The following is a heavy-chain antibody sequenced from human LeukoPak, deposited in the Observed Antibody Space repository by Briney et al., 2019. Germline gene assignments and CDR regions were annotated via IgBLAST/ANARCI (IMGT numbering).Heavy chain of an antibody. CDR3: ASFGIAAAGTFDY. D-gene: IGHD6-13*01. CDR1: GFIFNSHS. Sequence: GGSLRPSCAASGFIFNSHSMNWVRQAPGKGLEWVSSISSTSSYIYYAGSVKSRFTISRDNAKNSLYLQMNSLRAEDTAVYYCASFGIAAAGTFDYWGQGTLVTVSS. CDR2: ISSTSSYI. J-gene: IGHJ4*02. V-gene: IGHV3-21*01.